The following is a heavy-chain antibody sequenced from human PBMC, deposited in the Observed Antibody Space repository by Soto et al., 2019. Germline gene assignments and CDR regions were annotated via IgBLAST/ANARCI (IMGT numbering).Heavy chain of an antibody. CDR1: GGTFSSYT. J-gene: IGHJ4*02. Sequence: QVQLVQSGAEVKKPGSSVKVSCKASGGTFSSYTISWVRQAPGQGLEWMGRIIPILGIANYAQKFQGRVTITADKSTSTAYMELSSLRSEDTAVYSCASLVWGGNSYFDYWGQGTLVTVSS. V-gene: IGHV1-69*02. CDR2: IIPILGIA. CDR3: ASLVWGGNSYFDY. D-gene: IGHD2-21*02.